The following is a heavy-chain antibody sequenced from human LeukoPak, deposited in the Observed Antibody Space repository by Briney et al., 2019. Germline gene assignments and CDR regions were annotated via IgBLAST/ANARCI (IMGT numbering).Heavy chain of an antibody. CDR1: GFTFGDYA. CDR3: TSFVVVTAIRRAFDI. Sequence: PGRSLRLSCTASGFTFGDYAMSWFRQAPGKGLEWVGFIRSKAYGGTTEYAASVKGRFTISRDDSKSIAYLQMNSLKTEDTAVYYCTSFVVVTAIRRAFDIWGQGTMVTVSS. CDR2: IRSKAYGGTT. D-gene: IGHD2-21*02. J-gene: IGHJ3*02. V-gene: IGHV3-49*03.